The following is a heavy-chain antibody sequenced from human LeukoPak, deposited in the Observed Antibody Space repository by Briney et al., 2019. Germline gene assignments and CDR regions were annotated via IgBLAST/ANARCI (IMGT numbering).Heavy chain of an antibody. CDR2: IYYSGST. CDR1: GGSISSYY. J-gene: IGHJ4*02. V-gene: IGHV4-59*01. CDR3: ARGNRDIYIDY. Sequence: PSETLSLTCTVSGGSISSYYWSWIRQPPGKGLEWIGYIYYSGSTNYNPSLKSRVTISVDTSKNQFSLKLSSVTAADTAVYYCARGNRDIYIDYWGQGTLVTVSS. D-gene: IGHD2-15*01.